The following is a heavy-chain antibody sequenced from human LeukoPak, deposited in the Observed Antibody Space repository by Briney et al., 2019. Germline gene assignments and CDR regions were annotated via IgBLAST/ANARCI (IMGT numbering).Heavy chain of an antibody. CDR1: GYSFISYA. Sequence: GASVKVSCKASGYSFISYAMHWVRQAPGQSLEWMGWINAGNGDTKYSQKFQGRVTITRDTSASTAYMELSSLRSEDTAVYYCARGPQYCSGGSCYYPYFDYWGQGTLVTVSS. J-gene: IGHJ4*02. V-gene: IGHV1-3*01. D-gene: IGHD2-15*01. CDR3: ARGPQYCSGGSCYYPYFDY. CDR2: INAGNGDT.